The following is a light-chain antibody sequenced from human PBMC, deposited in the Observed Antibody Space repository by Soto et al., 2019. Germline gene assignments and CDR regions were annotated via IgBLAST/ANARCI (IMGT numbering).Light chain of an antibody. CDR1: QRVNNN. V-gene: IGKV3-15*01. CDR3: QQYNNWPPDT. J-gene: IGKJ2*01. Sequence: EIILTQSPASLSVSPGERATLSCRASQRVNNNLAWYQQKRGQAPRLLIYGASTRATGIPGMFRGSGSGTEFTLTITSLQSEDFAVYFCQQYNNWPPDTFGQGNKRESK. CDR2: GAS.